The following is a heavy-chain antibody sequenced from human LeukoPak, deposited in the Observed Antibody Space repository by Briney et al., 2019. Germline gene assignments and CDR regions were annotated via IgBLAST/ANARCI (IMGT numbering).Heavy chain of an antibody. V-gene: IGHV1-69*05. CDR1: GGTFSSYA. CDR2: IIPIFGTA. J-gene: IGHJ3*02. D-gene: IGHD6-6*01. CDR3: ARDRSFSSPDAFDI. Sequence: ASVKVSCKASGGTFSSYAISWVRQAPGQGLEWMGGIIPIFGTANSAQKFQGRVTITTDESTSTAYMELSSLRYEDTAVYYCARDRSFSSPDAFDIWGQGTMVTVSS.